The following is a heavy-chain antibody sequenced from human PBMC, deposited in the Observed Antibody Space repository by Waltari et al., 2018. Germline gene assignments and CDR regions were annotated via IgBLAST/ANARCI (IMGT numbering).Heavy chain of an antibody. CDR2: INQSGSA. Sequence: QVQLQQWGAGLLKPSETLSLTCGVSGGSFSGYYWGWIRQPPGKGLVWVGEINQSGSANYTPSLKSRVTMSVDTSKNQFSLRLSSVTAADTAIYYCARNYGSGSYYTYWGQGTLVTVSS. D-gene: IGHD3-10*01. CDR1: GGSFSGYY. CDR3: ARNYGSGSYYTY. V-gene: IGHV4-34*01. J-gene: IGHJ4*02.